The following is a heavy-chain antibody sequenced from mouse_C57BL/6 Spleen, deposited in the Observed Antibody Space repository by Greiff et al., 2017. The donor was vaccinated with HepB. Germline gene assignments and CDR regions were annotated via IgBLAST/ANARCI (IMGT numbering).Heavy chain of an antibody. J-gene: IGHJ4*01. CDR1: GYTFTDYN. V-gene: IGHV1-22*01. D-gene: IGHD2-4*01. CDR3: ARFWDYDVGAMDY. Sequence: VQLKESGPELVKPGASVKMSCKASGYTFTDYNMHWVKQSHGKSLEWIGYINPNNGGTSYNQKFKGKATLTVNKSSSTAYMELRSLTSEDSAVYYCARFWDYDVGAMDYWGQGTSVTVSS. CDR2: INPNNGGT.